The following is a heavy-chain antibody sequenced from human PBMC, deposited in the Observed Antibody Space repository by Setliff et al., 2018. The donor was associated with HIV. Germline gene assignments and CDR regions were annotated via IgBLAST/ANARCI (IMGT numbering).Heavy chain of an antibody. CDR2: VHYSGSL. V-gene: IGHV4-31*11. Sequence: TLSLTCAVSGDSISSRDHYWGFIRQHPGRGLEWIGYVHYSGSLYYNPSLNNRITISVDSSKNQFSLRLTSVTAADTAVYYCARAIRRAPPSDYLPGDCFDSWGQGTLVTVSS. CDR1: GDSISSRDHY. D-gene: IGHD4-17*01. J-gene: IGHJ4*02. CDR3: ARAIRRAPPSDYLPGDCFDS.